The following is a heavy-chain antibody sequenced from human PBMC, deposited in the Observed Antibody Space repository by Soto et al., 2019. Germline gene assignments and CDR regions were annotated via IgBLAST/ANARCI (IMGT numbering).Heavy chain of an antibody. V-gene: IGHV3-30-3*01. Sequence: QVQLVESGGGVVQPGRSLRLSCAASGLTFSSYAMHWVRQAPGKGLEWVAVIAYDGSNKYYADSVKVRFTISRDNSKKALYLQMHSLRAEHTAGYYCARDEIRFSWAFGMDVWGQGTTVTVSS. CDR2: IAYDGSNK. D-gene: IGHD3-3*01. J-gene: IGHJ6*02. CDR3: ARDEIRFSWAFGMDV. CDR1: GLTFSSYA.